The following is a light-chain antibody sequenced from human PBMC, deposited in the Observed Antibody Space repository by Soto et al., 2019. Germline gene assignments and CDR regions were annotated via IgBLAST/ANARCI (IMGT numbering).Light chain of an antibody. CDR3: QQRSSWPPVT. Sequence: EIVLTQSPATLSLSPGERATLSCRASQSVSSWLAWYQQKPGQAPRLLIYDASNRATGIPARFSGSGSGTDFTLTISSLEPEDFALYYCQQRSSWPPVTFGQGTRLEIK. V-gene: IGKV3-11*01. CDR1: QSVSSW. CDR2: DAS. J-gene: IGKJ5*01.